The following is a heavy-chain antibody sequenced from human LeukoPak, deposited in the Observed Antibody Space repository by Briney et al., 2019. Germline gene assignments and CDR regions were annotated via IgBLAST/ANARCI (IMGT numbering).Heavy chain of an antibody. CDR2: INSRGNYI. J-gene: IGHJ4*02. CDR1: GFTFSSYS. Sequence: PGGSLRLSCAASGFTFSSYSMNWVRQAPGKGLEWLSSINSRGNYIYYADSLKGRFTISRDNPRNSLFLQMNSLRAEDTAVYYCARGTAAGTTPFDYWGQGTLVTVSS. V-gene: IGHV3-21*01. CDR3: ARGTAAGTTPFDY. D-gene: IGHD6-13*01.